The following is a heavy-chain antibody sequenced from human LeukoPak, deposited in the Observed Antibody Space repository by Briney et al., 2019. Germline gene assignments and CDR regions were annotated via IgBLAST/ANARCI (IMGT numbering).Heavy chain of an antibody. Sequence: GASVKVSCKASGYTFSGYFIHWVRQAPGQGLEWMGRINPNTGYQNHAQNFQGRVTMTRDTSISTAYMELSRLTTDDTAVYFCARGQPYGNYNYFDSWGQGTLVTVSS. CDR2: INPNTGYQ. CDR1: GYTFSGYF. V-gene: IGHV1-2*06. J-gene: IGHJ5*01. D-gene: IGHD4-11*01. CDR3: ARGQPYGNYNYFDS.